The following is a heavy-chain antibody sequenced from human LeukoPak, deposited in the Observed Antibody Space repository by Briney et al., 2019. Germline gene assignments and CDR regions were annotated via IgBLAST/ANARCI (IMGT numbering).Heavy chain of an antibody. CDR1: GFTFSSYG. CDR3: ARDSGDGYNGELLH. CDR2: IRYDGSNK. J-gene: IGHJ4*02. V-gene: IGHV3-30*02. Sequence: PGGSLRLSCAASGFTFSSYGMHWVRQAPGKGLEWVAFIRYDGSNKYYADSVKGRFTISRDNSKNTLYLQMNSLRAEDTAVYYCARDSGDGYNGELLHWGQGTLVTVSS. D-gene: IGHD5-24*01.